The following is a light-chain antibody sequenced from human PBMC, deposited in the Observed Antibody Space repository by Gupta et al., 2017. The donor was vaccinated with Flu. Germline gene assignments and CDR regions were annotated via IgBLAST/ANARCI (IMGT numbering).Light chain of an antibody. J-gene: IGLJ1*01. CDR2: EDS. Sequence: QPARTTCSGDALTTKYAYWYPQQSGQAPGLLLYEDSKRPSGIPERFSGSSSGTMATLTISGAQVEEEADYYCYSTDSSGNHRGVFGTGTKVTVL. CDR1: ALTTKY. V-gene: IGLV3-10*01. CDR3: YSTDSSGNHRGV.